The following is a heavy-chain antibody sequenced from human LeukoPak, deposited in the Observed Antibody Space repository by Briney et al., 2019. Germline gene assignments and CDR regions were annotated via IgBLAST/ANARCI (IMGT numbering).Heavy chain of an antibody. D-gene: IGHD6-13*01. Sequence: GGSLRLSCRGSGFTFGDYSMTWVRQAPGKGLEWVGFIRSKTYGGTTEYAASVKGRFTISRDDSKSIAYLQMNSLKTEDTAVYYCARRDSSTWGGWFDPWGQGTLVTVTS. CDR3: ARRDSSTWGGWFDP. CDR1: GFTFGDYS. V-gene: IGHV3-49*04. CDR2: IRSKTYGGTT. J-gene: IGHJ5*02.